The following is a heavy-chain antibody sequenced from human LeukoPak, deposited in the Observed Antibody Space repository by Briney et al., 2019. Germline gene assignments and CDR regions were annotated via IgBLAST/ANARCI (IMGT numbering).Heavy chain of an antibody. CDR1: GGSISSHY. V-gene: IGHV4-59*11. Sequence: SETLSLTCTVSGGSISSHYWSWIRQPPGKGLEWIGYIYYSGSTNYNPSLKSRVTISVDTSKNQFSLKLSSVTAADTAVYYCARGDYYDSSGWFDYWGQGTLVTVSS. CDR2: IYYSGST. CDR3: ARGDYYDSSGWFDY. J-gene: IGHJ4*02. D-gene: IGHD3-22*01.